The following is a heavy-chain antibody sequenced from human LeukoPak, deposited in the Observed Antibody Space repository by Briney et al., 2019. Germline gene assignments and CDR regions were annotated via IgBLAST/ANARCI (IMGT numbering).Heavy chain of an antibody. D-gene: IGHD3-22*01. Sequence: GASVKVSCKASGGTFSSYAISWVRQAPGQGLEWMGRIIPILGIANYARKFQGRVTITADKSTSTAYMELSSLRSEDTAVYYCARDEFNYYDSSGYCLGYWGQGTLVTVSS. CDR2: IIPILGIA. CDR1: GGTFSSYA. CDR3: ARDEFNYYDSSGYCLGY. V-gene: IGHV1-69*04. J-gene: IGHJ4*02.